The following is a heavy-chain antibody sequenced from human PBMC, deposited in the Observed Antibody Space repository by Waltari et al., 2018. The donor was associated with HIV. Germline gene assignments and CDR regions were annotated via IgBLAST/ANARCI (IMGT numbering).Heavy chain of an antibody. CDR3: SREGYGGNPANNFDF. Sequence: QVHLQQSGAGLLKPSETLSLTCTVSGGSFSGYYWSWIRQPPGQGLEWIGEVNHSGNINYNPSLKSRLIISVDPSKRQFSLRLKSVTAADTAVYYCSREGYGGNPANNFDFWGQGTLVSVSS. CDR2: VNHSGNI. D-gene: IGHD2-15*01. J-gene: IGHJ4*02. V-gene: IGHV4-34*01. CDR1: GGSFSGYY.